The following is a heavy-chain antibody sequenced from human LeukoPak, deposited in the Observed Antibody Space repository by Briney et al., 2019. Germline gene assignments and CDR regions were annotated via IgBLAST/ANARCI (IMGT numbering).Heavy chain of an antibody. CDR2: IYSGGNT. J-gene: IGHJ4*02. Sequence: GGSLRLSCAASGFTVSGSYMSWVRQAPGKGLEWVAVIYSGGNTYYADSVRGRFTISRDNSKNSLLLQMNSLRAEDTAVYYCARLGYSGSYYRDYWGQGTLVTVSS. CDR3: ARLGYSGSYYRDY. D-gene: IGHD1-26*01. CDR1: GFTVSGSY. V-gene: IGHV3-66*04.